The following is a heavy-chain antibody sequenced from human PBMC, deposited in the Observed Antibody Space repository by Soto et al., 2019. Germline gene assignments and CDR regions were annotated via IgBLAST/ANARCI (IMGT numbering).Heavy chain of an antibody. J-gene: IGHJ4*02. CDR1: GDSINSTDHY. D-gene: IGHD3-22*01. CDR3: ARGDSSDYYSNFDY. CDR2: IYYSGST. Sequence: QVQLQESGPGLVKPSQTLSLTCSVSGDSINSTDHYWSWIRQPPGKGLEWIGSIYYSGSTYFHPSIKSRVTKSVDMPKHQFSLRLRSVTAADTAVYVCARGDSSDYYSNFDYWGQGTLVTVSS. V-gene: IGHV4-30-4*01.